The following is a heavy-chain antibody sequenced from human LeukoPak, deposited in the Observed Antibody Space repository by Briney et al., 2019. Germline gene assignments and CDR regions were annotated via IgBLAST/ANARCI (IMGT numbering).Heavy chain of an antibody. D-gene: IGHD3-3*01. CDR1: GFTFSSYA. CDR2: ISYDGSNK. V-gene: IGHV3-30*01. CDR3: ARHGGLRFLEWPAAFDY. J-gene: IGHJ4*02. Sequence: GGSLRLPCAASGFTFSSYAMHWVRQAPGKGLEWVAVISYDGSNKYYADSVKGRFTISGDNSKNTLYLQMNSLRAEDTAVYYCARHGGLRFLEWPAAFDYWGQGTLVTVSS.